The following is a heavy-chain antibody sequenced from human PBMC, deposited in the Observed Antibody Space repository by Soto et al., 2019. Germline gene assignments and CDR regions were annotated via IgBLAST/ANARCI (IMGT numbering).Heavy chain of an antibody. CDR3: AKRPAGLDAYYFEY. D-gene: IGHD6-25*01. J-gene: IGHJ4*02. CDR2: IGSGGTL. CDR1: GFTLRNYA. Sequence: GGSLRLSCAASGFTLRNYAMSWVRQDPGKGLEWVSTIGSGGTLFYADSAKGRFTISRDNSKNTLYLQMNSLRAEDTAVYYCAKRPAGLDAYYFEYWGQGALVTVSS. V-gene: IGHV3-23*01.